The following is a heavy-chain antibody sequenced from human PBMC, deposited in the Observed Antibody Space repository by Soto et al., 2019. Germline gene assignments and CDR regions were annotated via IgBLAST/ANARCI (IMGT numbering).Heavy chain of an antibody. CDR3: ASTGRYYDILTGYYSSGPLDY. V-gene: IGHV3-30-3*01. CDR1: GFTFSSYA. Sequence: PGGSLRLSCAASGFTFSSYAMHWVRQAPGKGLEWVAVISYDGSNKYYADSVKGRFTISRDNSKNTLYLQMNSLRAEDTAVYYCASTGRYYDILTGYYSSGPLDYWGQGT. CDR2: ISYDGSNK. J-gene: IGHJ4*02. D-gene: IGHD3-9*01.